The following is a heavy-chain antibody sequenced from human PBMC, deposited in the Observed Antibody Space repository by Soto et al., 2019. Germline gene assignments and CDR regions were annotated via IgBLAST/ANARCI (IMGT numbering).Heavy chain of an antibody. Sequence: PGGSLRLSCAASGFTFDDYAMHWVRQAPGKGLEWVSGISWNSGSIGYADSVKGRFTISRDNAKNSLYLQMNSLRAEDTALYYCAKAPGYETRYDGAYWGQGTLVTVSS. CDR1: GFTFDDYA. V-gene: IGHV3-9*01. J-gene: IGHJ4*02. CDR3: AKAPGYETRYDGAY. D-gene: IGHD5-12*01. CDR2: ISWNSGSI.